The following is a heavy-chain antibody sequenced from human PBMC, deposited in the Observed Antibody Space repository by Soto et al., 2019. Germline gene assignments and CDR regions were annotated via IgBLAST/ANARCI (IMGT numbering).Heavy chain of an antibody. CDR3: AKSLVVPAAIPY. Sequence: LRLSFSASGFTFSSYAMHWVGQAPGKGLEYVSAISSNGGSTYYADSVKGRFTISRDNSKNTLYLQMNSLRAEDTAVYYCAKSLVVPAAIPYWGQGTLVTVSS. D-gene: IGHD2-2*01. CDR2: ISSNGGST. V-gene: IGHV3-64*04. CDR1: GFTFSSYA. J-gene: IGHJ4*02.